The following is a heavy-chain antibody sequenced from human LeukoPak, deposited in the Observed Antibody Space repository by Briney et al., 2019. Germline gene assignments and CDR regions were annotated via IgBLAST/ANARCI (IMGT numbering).Heavy chain of an antibody. CDR1: GFTFSSYA. D-gene: IGHD6-13*01. CDR3: AKSFIAAIYGMDV. Sequence: GRSLRLSCAASGFTFSSYAMSWVRQAPGKGLEWVSAISGSGGSTYYADSVKGRFTISRDNSKNTLYLQMNSLRAEDTAVYYCAKSFIAAIYGMDVWGQGTTVTVSS. J-gene: IGHJ6*02. CDR2: ISGSGGST. V-gene: IGHV3-23*01.